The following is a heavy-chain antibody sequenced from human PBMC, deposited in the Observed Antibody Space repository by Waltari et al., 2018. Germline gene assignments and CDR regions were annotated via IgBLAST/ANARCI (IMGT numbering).Heavy chain of an antibody. CDR3: ARDGAMTTLIDY. D-gene: IGHD4-17*01. V-gene: IGHV3-48*04. J-gene: IGHJ4*02. Sequence: EVQLVESGGGLVQPGGSLRLSCAAYGFTFSRYSLTWVRQAPGKGLECVSYNSSSSSTIYYADFVKGLFTMSRDNAKNSLYLQMNSLRAEDTAVYYCARDGAMTTLIDYWGQGTLVTVSS. CDR2: NSSSSSTI. CDR1: GFTFSRYS.